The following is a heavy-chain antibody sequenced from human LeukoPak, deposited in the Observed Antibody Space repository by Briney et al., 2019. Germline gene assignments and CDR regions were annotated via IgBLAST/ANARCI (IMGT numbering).Heavy chain of an antibody. CDR3: ARGPSGYYYYGMDV. J-gene: IGHJ6*02. V-gene: IGHV1-8*01. D-gene: IGHD3-10*01. CDR1: GYTFTSYD. Sequence: SVKVSCKASGYTFTSYDINWVRQATGQGLEWMGWMNPNSGNTGYAQKFQGRVTMTRNTSISTAYMELSSLRSEDTAVYYCARGPSGYYYYGMDVWGQGTTVTVSS. CDR2: MNPNSGNT.